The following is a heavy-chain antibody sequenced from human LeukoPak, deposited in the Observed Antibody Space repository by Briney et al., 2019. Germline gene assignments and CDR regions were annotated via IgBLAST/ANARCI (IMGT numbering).Heavy chain of an antibody. CDR1: GFTFSSYA. V-gene: IGHV3-23*01. CDR2: ISGSGGST. CDR3: AKIGYCSGGSCYSHRGFDY. J-gene: IGHJ4*02. Sequence: QPGGSLRLSCAASGFTFSSYAMSWVRQAPGKGLEWGSAISGSGGSTYYADSVKGRFTISRDNSKNTLYLQMNSLRAEDTAVYYCAKIGYCSGGSCYSHRGFDYWGQGTLVTVSS. D-gene: IGHD2-15*01.